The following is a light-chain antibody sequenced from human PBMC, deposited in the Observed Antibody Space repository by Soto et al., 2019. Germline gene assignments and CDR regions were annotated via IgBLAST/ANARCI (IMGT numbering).Light chain of an antibody. V-gene: IGLV1-40*01. CDR1: SARIGAGYD. CDR3: QSYDSSLIVSKV. CDR2: DNS. J-gene: IGLJ1*01. Sequence: QSVLTQPPSVAGSPGQRVRSACTWGSARIGAGYDVHWYQQLPGTAPKLLIYDNSNRPSGVPDRFSGSKSGTSASLAITGLQAEDEADYYCQSYDSSLIVSKVFGTGTKVTVL.